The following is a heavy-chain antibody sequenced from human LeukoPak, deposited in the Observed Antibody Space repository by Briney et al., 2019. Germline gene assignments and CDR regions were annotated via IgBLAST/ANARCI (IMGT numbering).Heavy chain of an antibody. V-gene: IGHV3-66*01. CDR1: GYSVSDKP. CDR2: IYSDGST. CDR3: AARPDSNREPYDY. D-gene: IGHD1/OR15-1a*01. Sequence: PGGSLRLSCAASGYSVSDKPMTWVRQAAGKGLEWVSVIYSDGSTHYSESVRGRFYISRDNSKNTLYLQMNSLGAEDTAVYYCAARPDSNREPYDYWGQGTLVTVSS. J-gene: IGHJ4*02.